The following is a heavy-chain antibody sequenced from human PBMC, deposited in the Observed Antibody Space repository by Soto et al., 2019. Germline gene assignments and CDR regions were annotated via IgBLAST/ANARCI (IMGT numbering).Heavy chain of an antibody. Sequence: LQESGPGLVKPSETLSLTCTVSGASVSSDSYSWSWIRQPPGKGLEWIGCFYFTGSNKINPSLQNRVTISADESKNQMSLRLNSVTAADTAVYYCVKDPRFYGMDVWGQGTTVTVSS. V-gene: IGHV4-61*01. J-gene: IGHJ6*02. CDR3: VKDPRFYGMDV. CDR2: FYFTGSN. CDR1: GASVSSDSYS.